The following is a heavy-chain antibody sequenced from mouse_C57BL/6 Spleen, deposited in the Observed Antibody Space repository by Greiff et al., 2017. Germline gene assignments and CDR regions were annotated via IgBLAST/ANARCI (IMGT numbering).Heavy chain of an antibody. J-gene: IGHJ2*01. CDR3: ASRSSYDYFDY. D-gene: IGHD1-1*01. CDR2: IRNKANGYTT. CDR1: GFTFTDYY. V-gene: IGHV7-3*01. Sequence: EVQLVESGGGLVQPGGSLSLSCAASGFTFTDYYMSWVRQPPGKALEWLGFIRNKANGYTTEYSASVKGRFTISRDNSQSILYLQMNALRAEDSATYYCASRSSYDYFDYWGQGTTLTVSS.